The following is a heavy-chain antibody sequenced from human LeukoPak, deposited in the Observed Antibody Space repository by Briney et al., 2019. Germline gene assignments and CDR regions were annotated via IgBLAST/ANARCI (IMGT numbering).Heavy chain of an antibody. V-gene: IGHV4-59*01. D-gene: IGHD3-16*01. Sequence: PSETLSLTCTVSGGSISSYYWSWIRQPPGKGLEWIGYIYYSGSTNYNPSLKSRVTISVDTSKNQFSLKLSSVTAADTAVYYCARDRMITFGNDAFDIWGQGTMVTVSS. CDR1: GGSISSYY. CDR3: ARDRMITFGNDAFDI. CDR2: IYYSGST. J-gene: IGHJ3*02.